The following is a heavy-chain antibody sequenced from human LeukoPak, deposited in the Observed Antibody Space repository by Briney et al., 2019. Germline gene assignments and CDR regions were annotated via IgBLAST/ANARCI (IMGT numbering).Heavy chain of an antibody. CDR2: IYYNGGT. Sequence: PSETLSLTCTVSGGSVSSDNYYWNWIRQPPGKGLKWIGYIYYNGGTNYNPSLKSRVTISVDTSKNQFSLKLSSVTAADAAVYFCAGEVQYYDGSGYSPIYLYYGMDVWGQGTTVTVSS. V-gene: IGHV4-61*01. CDR1: GGSVSSDNYY. J-gene: IGHJ6*02. CDR3: AGEVQYYDGSGYSPIYLYYGMDV. D-gene: IGHD3-22*01.